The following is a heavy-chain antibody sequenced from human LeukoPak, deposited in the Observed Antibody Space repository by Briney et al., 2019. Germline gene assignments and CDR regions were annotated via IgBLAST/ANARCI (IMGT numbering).Heavy chain of an antibody. Sequence: GGSQRLSCAASGFTVSSNYMSWVRQAPGKGLEWVSVIYSGGSTYYADSVKGRFTISRDNSKNTLYLQMNSLRPEDTAVYYCARERAITMIVGGAFDIWGQGTMVTVSS. J-gene: IGHJ3*02. CDR3: ARERAITMIVGGAFDI. V-gene: IGHV3-66*02. D-gene: IGHD3-22*01. CDR1: GFTVSSNY. CDR2: IYSGGST.